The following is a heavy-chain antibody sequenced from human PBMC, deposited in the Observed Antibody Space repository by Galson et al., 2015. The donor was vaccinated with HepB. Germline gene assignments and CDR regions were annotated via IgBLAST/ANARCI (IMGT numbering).Heavy chain of an antibody. CDR1: GFSFSSYV. Sequence: SLRLSCAASGFSFSSYVMSWVRQAPGKGLEWVSGITDSGGNTYYADSVKGRFTISRDNSKNTLYLQMNSLRAEDTALYYCAKVPWEHVVVVTAIWGQGTLGTVSS. D-gene: IGHD2-21*02. J-gene: IGHJ4*02. CDR2: ITDSGGNT. CDR3: AKVPWEHVVVVTAI. V-gene: IGHV3-23*01.